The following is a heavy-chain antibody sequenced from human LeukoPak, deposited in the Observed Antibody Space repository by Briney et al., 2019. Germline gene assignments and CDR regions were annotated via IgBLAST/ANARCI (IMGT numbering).Heavy chain of an antibody. CDR1: GYTFTSYW. Sequence: GESLKLSCKGSGYTFTSYWIGWVRQMPGKGLEWMGIIYPGDSDTKNSPSFQGQVTISADKSITTAYLQWSSLKASDTAMYYCARVPFGDYAPDYWGQGTLVTVSS. CDR3: ARVPFGDYAPDY. D-gene: IGHD4-17*01. CDR2: IYPGDSDT. J-gene: IGHJ4*02. V-gene: IGHV5-51*01.